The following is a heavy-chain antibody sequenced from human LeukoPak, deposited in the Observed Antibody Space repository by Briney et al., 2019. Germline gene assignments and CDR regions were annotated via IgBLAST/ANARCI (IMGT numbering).Heavy chain of an antibody. Sequence: GGGLRLSCAASGFTFSSYSMNWVRQAPGKGLEWVSGIYYIGGSTGYADSVKGRFTISRDNAKNSLYLQMNSLRAEDTALYYCARVRDLHYYDSSGGFAFDIWGQGTMVTVSS. CDR2: IYYIGGST. V-gene: IGHV3-20*04. CDR1: GFTFSSYS. CDR3: ARVRDLHYYDSSGGFAFDI. D-gene: IGHD3-22*01. J-gene: IGHJ3*02.